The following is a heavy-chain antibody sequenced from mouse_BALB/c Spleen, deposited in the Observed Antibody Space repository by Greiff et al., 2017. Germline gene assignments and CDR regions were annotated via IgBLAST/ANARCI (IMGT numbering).Heavy chain of an antibody. J-gene: IGHJ3*01. CDR1: GYSFTGYF. CDR2: INPYNGDT. V-gene: IGHV1-20*02. CDR3: ARSYRSAWFAY. Sequence: VQLKQSGPELVKPGASVKISCKASGYSFTGYFMNWVMQSHGKSLEWIGRINPYNGDTFYNQKFKGKATLTVDKSSSTAHMELRSLASEDSAVYYCARSYRSAWFAYWGQGTLVTVSA. D-gene: IGHD2-14*01.